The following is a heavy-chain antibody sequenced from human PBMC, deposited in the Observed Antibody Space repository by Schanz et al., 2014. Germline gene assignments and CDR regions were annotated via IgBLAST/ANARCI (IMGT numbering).Heavy chain of an antibody. CDR1: GYPFIDNH. CDR2: INPNSGGT. Sequence: QVQLVQSGAEVNKPGASVKVACKTSGYPFIDNHINWVRQAPGQGLEWMGRINPNSGGTKYAQKFQGRVTMTRDTSISTADMELSGLTSDETAIYYCARDYGGYSGYPFDHWGQGTLVTVSS. D-gene: IGHD5-12*01. J-gene: IGHJ4*02. V-gene: IGHV1-2*06. CDR3: ARDYGGYSGYPFDH.